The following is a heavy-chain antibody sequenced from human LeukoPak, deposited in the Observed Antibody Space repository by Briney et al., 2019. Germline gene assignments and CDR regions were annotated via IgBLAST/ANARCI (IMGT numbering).Heavy chain of an antibody. CDR2: IGGSGGST. Sequence: GGSLRLSCAASGFTFSSYAMSWVRQAPGKGLEWISGIGGSGGSTYYADSVKGRFTISRDNSKNTLYLQMNSLRAEDTAVYYCAKRERESYNYGYPDYWGQGTLVTVSS. D-gene: IGHD5-18*01. CDR3: AKRERESYNYGYPDY. J-gene: IGHJ4*02. V-gene: IGHV3-23*01. CDR1: GFTFSSYA.